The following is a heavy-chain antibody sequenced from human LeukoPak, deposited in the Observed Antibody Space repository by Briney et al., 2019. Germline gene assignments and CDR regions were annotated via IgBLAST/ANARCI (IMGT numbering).Heavy chain of an antibody. V-gene: IGHV4-4*02. CDR2: IYHSGST. J-gene: IGHJ4*02. CDR1: GGSISSSNW. D-gene: IGHD2-15*01. Sequence: SGTLSLTCAVSGGSISSSNWWSWVRQPPGKGLEWIGEIYHSGSTNYNPSLKSRVTISVDKSKNQFSLKLSSVTAADTAVYYCARLSSAVTYCSGGSCYWDYWGQGTLVTVSS. CDR3: ARLSSAVTYCSGGSCYWDY.